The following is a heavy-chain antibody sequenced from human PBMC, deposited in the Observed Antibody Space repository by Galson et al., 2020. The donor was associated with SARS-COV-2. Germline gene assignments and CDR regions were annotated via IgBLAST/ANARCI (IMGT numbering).Heavy chain of an antibody. J-gene: IGHJ3*02. Sequence: GESLKISCAASGFTFSYYAMHWVRQAPGKGLEWVAVISYDGINKYSEDSVKGRCTISRDNSKNTLYQQMSSVRAEDTAVYHCARGMNGMGGAFDIWGQGTIVTVSS. CDR1: GFTFSYYA. V-gene: IGHV3-30-3*01. CDR3: ARGMNGMGGAFDI. D-gene: IGHD1-1*01. CDR2: ISYDGINK.